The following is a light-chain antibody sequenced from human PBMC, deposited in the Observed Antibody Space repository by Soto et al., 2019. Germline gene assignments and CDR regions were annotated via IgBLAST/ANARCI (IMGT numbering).Light chain of an antibody. CDR3: QSYDSSLSGYVG. J-gene: IGLJ2*01. CDR1: SSNIGAGYD. CDR2: GNS. Sequence: QSVLTQPPSVSGAPGQRVTISCTGSSSNIGAGYDVHWYQQLPGTAPKLLIYGNSNRPSGVPDRFSGSKSGTSASLAITGLQAEDEADYYFQSYDSSLSGYVGFGGATKRTVL. V-gene: IGLV1-40*01.